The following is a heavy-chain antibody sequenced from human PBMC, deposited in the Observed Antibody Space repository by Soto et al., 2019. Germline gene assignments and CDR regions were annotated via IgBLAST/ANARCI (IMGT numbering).Heavy chain of an antibody. CDR3: TRQDPIAYSSSWYGFDY. Sequence: EVQLVESGGGLVQPGGSLKLSCAASGFTFSGSAMHWVRQASGKGLEWVGRIRSKANSYATAYAASVKGRFTISRDDSKNTAYLQMNSLKTEDTAVYYCTRQDPIAYSSSWYGFDYWGQGTLVTVSS. V-gene: IGHV3-73*02. J-gene: IGHJ4*02. CDR1: GFTFSGSA. CDR2: IRSKANSYAT. D-gene: IGHD6-13*01.